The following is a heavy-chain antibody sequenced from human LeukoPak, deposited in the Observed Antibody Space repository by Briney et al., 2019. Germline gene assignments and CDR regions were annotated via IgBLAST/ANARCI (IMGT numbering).Heavy chain of an antibody. V-gene: IGHV3-23*01. CDR2: ISGSGGST. J-gene: IGHJ5*02. D-gene: IGHD5-12*01. Sequence: PGGSLRLSCAASGFTFSSYAMSWVRQAPGKGPEWVSAISGSGGSTYYADSVKGRFTISRDNSKNTLYLQMNSLRAEDTAVYYCAKRGYSGYDPWFDPWGQGTLVTVSS. CDR1: GFTFSSYA. CDR3: AKRGYSGYDPWFDP.